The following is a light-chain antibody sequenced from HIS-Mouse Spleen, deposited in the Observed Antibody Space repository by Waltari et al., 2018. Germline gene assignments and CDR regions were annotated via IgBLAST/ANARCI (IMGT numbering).Light chain of an antibody. CDR3: QQLNSYPPT. Sequence: DIQLTQSPSFLSASVGDRVTITCRASQGISSYLAWYQQKPGKAPKLLSYASSTLQSGVPSRFSSSGSGKEFTLTISSLQPEDFATYYCQQLNSYPPTFGQGTKVEIK. V-gene: IGKV1-9*01. J-gene: IGKJ1*01. CDR2: ASS. CDR1: QGISSY.